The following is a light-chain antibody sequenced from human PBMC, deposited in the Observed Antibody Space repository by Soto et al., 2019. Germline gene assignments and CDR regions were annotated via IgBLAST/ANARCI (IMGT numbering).Light chain of an antibody. J-gene: IGKJ4*01. CDR3: QQYGSSPQT. CDR1: QSVSSGY. CDR2: GAS. Sequence: ETVLTQSPGTLSLSPGERATLSCRASQSVSSGYLAWYQQKPGQAPRLLIYGASSRATGIPDRFSGSGSGTDFTLTISRLEPEDVAVYYCQQYGSSPQTFGGGTKVEIK. V-gene: IGKV3-20*01.